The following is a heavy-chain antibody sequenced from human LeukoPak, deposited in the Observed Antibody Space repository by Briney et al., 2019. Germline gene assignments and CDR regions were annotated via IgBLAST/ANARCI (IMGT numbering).Heavy chain of an antibody. D-gene: IGHD3-22*01. Sequence: ASVKVSCKASGYTFTSYGISWVRQAPGQGLEWMGRISAYNGNTNYAQKLQGRVTMTTDTSTSTAYMELRSLRSDDTAVYYCARDPSYYYDSSGYYSLDYWGQGTLVTVSS. CDR1: GYTFTSYG. V-gene: IGHV1-18*01. CDR3: ARDPSYYYDSSGYYSLDY. CDR2: ISAYNGNT. J-gene: IGHJ4*02.